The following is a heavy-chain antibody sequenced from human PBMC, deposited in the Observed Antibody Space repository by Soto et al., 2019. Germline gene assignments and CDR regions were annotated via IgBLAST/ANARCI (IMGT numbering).Heavy chain of an antibody. CDR1: GGSFSGYY. Sequence: QVQLQQWGAGLLKPSETLSLTCAVYGGSFSGYYWSWIRQPPGKGLEWIGEIKHSGSTNYNPSLKIRVTISVDTSKNQFSLKLSSVTAVDTAVYYCTTCPIVVTPAAMRGNFKHWGQGTLVTVSS. CDR2: IKHSGST. V-gene: IGHV4-34*01. J-gene: IGHJ1*01. CDR3: TTCPIVVTPAAMRGNFKH. D-gene: IGHD2-2*01.